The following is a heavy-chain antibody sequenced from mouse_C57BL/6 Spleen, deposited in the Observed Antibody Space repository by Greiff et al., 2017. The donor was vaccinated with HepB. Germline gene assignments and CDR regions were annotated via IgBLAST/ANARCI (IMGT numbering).Heavy chain of an antibody. J-gene: IGHJ4*01. CDR2: ISYDGSN. CDR3: AREGDGYYVEAMDY. D-gene: IGHD2-3*01. V-gene: IGHV3-6*01. Sequence: EVKLVESGPGLVKPSQSLSLTCSVTGYSITSGYYWNWIRQFPGNKLEWMGYISYDGSNNYNPSLKNRISITRDTSKNQFFLKLNSVTTEDTATYYCAREGDGYYVEAMDYWGQGTSVTVSS. CDR1: GYSITSGYY.